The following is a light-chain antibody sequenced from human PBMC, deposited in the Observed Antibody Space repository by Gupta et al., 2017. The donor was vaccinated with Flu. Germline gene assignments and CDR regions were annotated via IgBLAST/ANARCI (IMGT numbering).Light chain of an antibody. V-gene: IGLV2-23*01. J-gene: IGLJ2*01. CDR1: SSDVGSYNL. Sequence: HSPLSLPASVSGSPGQSITISCTGTSSDVGSYNLVSWYQQHPGKAPKLMIYEGSKRPSGVSNRFSGSKSGNTASLTISGLQAEDEADYYCCSYAGSSTHVVFGGGTKLTVL. CDR2: EGS. CDR3: CSYAGSSTHVV.